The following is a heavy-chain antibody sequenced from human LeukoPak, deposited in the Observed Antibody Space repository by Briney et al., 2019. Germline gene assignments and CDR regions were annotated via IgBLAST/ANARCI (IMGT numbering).Heavy chain of an antibody. CDR3: ARGTFITMVLHYFDY. D-gene: IGHD3-10*01. Sequence: PSETLSLTCTVSGGSISSDSYYWGWIRQPPGKGLQWIGCIYYSGSTNYNPSLKSRVTISVDTSKNQFSLKLSSVTAAGTAVYYCARGTFITMVLHYFDYWGQGTLVTVSS. CDR2: IYYSGST. V-gene: IGHV4-39*07. CDR1: GGSISSDSYY. J-gene: IGHJ4*02.